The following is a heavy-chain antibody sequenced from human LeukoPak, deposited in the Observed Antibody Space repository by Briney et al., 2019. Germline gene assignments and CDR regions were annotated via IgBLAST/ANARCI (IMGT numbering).Heavy chain of an antibody. J-gene: IGHJ4*02. Sequence: PGGSLRLSCAVSGFTFSSYAMSWVRQAPGKGLEWVSAISVSGSITYYADSVKGPFTISRDNSKNTLYLQMNSPRAEDTALYYCAKRLTGYYYIDYWGQGTLVTVSS. CDR3: AKRLTGYYYIDY. CDR2: ISVSGSIT. V-gene: IGHV3-23*01. CDR1: GFTFSSYA. D-gene: IGHD3-9*01.